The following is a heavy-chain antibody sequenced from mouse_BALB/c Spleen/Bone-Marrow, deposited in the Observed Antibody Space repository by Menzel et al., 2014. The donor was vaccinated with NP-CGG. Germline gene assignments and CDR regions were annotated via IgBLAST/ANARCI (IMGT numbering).Heavy chain of an antibody. D-gene: IGHD2-1*01. Sequence: VMLVESGAELARPGTSVKLSCKASGYTFTDYYINWVKPRTGQGLEWIGEIYPGSGNTYYNEKFKGKATLTADKSSSTVNIHLSSLTSEDSAVYFCARDHYGNYEGFDYWGQGTLVTVSA. CDR2: IYPGSGNT. CDR1: GYTFTDYY. V-gene: IGHV1-77*01. CDR3: ARDHYGNYEGFDY. J-gene: IGHJ3*01.